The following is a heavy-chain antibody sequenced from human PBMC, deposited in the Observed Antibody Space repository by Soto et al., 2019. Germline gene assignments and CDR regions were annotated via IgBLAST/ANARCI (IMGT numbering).Heavy chain of an antibody. J-gene: IGHJ4*02. CDR2: INSDGSST. CDR1: GFTFSSYW. Sequence: EVQLVESGGGLVQPGGSLRLSCAASGFTFSSYWMHWVRQAPGKGLVWVSRINSDGSSTSYADSVKGRFTISRDNAKNPLYLQMNSLRAEDTAVYYCAREGTDYGDPFDYWGQGTLVTVSS. CDR3: AREGTDYGDPFDY. D-gene: IGHD4-17*01. V-gene: IGHV3-74*01.